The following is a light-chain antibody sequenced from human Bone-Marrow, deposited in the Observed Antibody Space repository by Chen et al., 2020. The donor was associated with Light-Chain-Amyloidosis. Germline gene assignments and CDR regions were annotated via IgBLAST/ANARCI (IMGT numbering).Light chain of an antibody. Sequence: EVVMTHSPATLSVSPGERVTLSCRASQSVSSNLVWYQQKPGQAPRLLIYDASTRASGVPARFSGSGSGTEFTLTISSLQSEDFAVYHCQQCKDWPSWTFGQGTKVEIK. J-gene: IGKJ1*01. CDR1: QSVSSN. V-gene: IGKV3-15*01. CDR2: DAS. CDR3: QQCKDWPSWT.